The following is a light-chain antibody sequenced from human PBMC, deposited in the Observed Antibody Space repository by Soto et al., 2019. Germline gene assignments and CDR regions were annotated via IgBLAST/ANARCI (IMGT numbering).Light chain of an antibody. CDR1: QSVSSY. CDR3: QQRSNWPPFT. V-gene: IGKV3-11*01. CDR2: GAS. Sequence: EIVLTQSPGTLSLSPGERATLSCRASQSVSSYLAWYQQKPGQAPRLLIYGASNRATGIPRRFSGSGSGTDFTLTISSPEPEDFAVYYCQQRSNWPPFTFGQGTRLEIK. J-gene: IGKJ5*01.